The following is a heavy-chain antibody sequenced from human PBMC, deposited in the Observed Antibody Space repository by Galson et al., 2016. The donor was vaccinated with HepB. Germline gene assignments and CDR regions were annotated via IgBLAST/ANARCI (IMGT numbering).Heavy chain of an antibody. D-gene: IGHD3-10*01. V-gene: IGHV1-18*01. J-gene: IGHJ2*01. CDR2: ISLHDSDT. CDR1: GHSSNKYG. CDR3: ARDLHFYNSGSYNNWYFDV. Sequence: SVKVSCKVSGHSSNKYGISWVRQAPGRGLEWMGWISLHDSDTNYARKFQGRVTMTSDTSTSTVYMEVRSLTPDDTAVYFCARDLHFYNSGSYNNWYFDVWGRGTPLTVSS.